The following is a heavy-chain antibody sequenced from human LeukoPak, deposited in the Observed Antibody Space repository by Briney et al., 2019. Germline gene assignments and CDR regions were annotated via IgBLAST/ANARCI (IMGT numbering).Heavy chain of an antibody. CDR2: ITDSGNTI. D-gene: IGHD3-9*01. CDR3: ARSIGLTGGGVDV. CDR1: GFTFSDYN. Sequence: PGGSLRLSCAASGFTFSDYNMNWVRQAPGTGLEWVSYITDSGNTIHYADSVKGRFTISRDNAKNSLYLQMNSLRAEDTAVYYCARSIGLTGGGVDVWGQGTTVTVSS. J-gene: IGHJ6*02. V-gene: IGHV3-11*01.